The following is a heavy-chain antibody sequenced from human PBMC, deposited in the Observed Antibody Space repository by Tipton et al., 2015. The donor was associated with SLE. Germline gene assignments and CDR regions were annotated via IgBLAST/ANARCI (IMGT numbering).Heavy chain of an antibody. J-gene: IGHJ4*02. Sequence: SLRLSCAASGFTFSDYYTSWIRQAPGKGLEWISYISSGGTIIYYADSVKGRFTISRDNAKNSLSLQMNSLRADDTAVYYCARDSGYYDSSEYYYSDHWGQGTLVTVSS. V-gene: IGHV3-11*01. D-gene: IGHD3-22*01. CDR1: GFTFSDYY. CDR3: ARDSGYYDSSEYYYSDH. CDR2: ISSGGTII.